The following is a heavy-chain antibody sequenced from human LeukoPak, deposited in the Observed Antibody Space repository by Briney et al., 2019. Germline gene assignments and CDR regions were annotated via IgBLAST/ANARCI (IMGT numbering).Heavy chain of an antibody. D-gene: IGHD2-15*01. J-gene: IGHJ5*01. CDR1: GFTFSGYW. CDR2: IKSDGTMT. CDR3: ASQVVGAAFDS. V-gene: IGHV3-74*01. Sequence: PGGSLRLSCVASGFTFSGYWMHWVRQPPGKGLVWVSRIKSDGTMTNYADSVKGRFTISRDNAKNTLYLQMNSLRAEDTAVYYCASQVVGAAFDSWGQGTLVTVSS.